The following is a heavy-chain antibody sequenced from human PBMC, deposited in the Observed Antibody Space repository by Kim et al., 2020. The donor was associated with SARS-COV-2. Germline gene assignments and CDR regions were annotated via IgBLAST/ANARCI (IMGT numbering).Heavy chain of an antibody. Sequence: GGSLRLSCAASGFTFSSYGMHWVRQAPGKGLEWVAVISYDGSNKYYADSVKGRFTISRDNSKNTPYLQMNSLRAEDTAVYYCARDRGYYGSGSLWGYYYYGMDVWGQGTTVTVSS. D-gene: IGHD3-10*01. J-gene: IGHJ6*02. V-gene: IGHV3-33*05. CDR1: GFTFSSYG. CDR3: ARDRGYYGSGSLWGYYYYGMDV. CDR2: ISYDGSNK.